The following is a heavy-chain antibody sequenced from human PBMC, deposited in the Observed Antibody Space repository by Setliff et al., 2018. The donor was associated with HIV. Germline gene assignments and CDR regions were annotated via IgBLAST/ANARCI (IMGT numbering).Heavy chain of an antibody. CDR1: GFTFGSYA. CDR2: ISSNGGST. J-gene: IGHJ6*02. CDR3: VKEVRWLQSGGVYYYYYYGMDV. V-gene: IGHV3-64D*09. D-gene: IGHD5-12*01. Sequence: PGGSLSLSCSASGFTFGSYAMHWVRQAPGKGLEYVSAISSNGGSTYYADSVKGRFTISRDNSKNTLYLQMSSLRAEDTAVYYCVKEVRWLQSGGVYYYYYYGMDVGGQGTTVTVSS.